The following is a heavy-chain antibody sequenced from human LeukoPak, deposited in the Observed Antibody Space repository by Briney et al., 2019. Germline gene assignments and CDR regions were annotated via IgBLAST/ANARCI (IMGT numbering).Heavy chain of an antibody. CDR2: INHSGST. CDR1: GGSFSGYY. V-gene: IGHV4-34*01. CDR3: ATVVPAAHGGY. J-gene: IGHJ4*02. Sequence: SETLSLTCAVYGGSFSGYYWSWIRQPPGKGLEWIGEINHSGSTNYNPSLKSRVTISVDTSKNQFSLKLSSVTAADTAVYYCATVVPAAHGGYWGQGTLVTVSS. D-gene: IGHD2-2*01.